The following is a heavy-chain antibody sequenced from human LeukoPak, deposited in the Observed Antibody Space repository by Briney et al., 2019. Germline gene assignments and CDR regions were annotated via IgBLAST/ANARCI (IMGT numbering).Heavy chain of an antibody. V-gene: IGHV3-13*04. J-gene: IGHJ3*02. Sequence: GGSLRLSCAASGFTFSTYEMHWVRQAAGKGLEWVSAIYLSCDTYYLDSVKGRFTISRENAKNSLYLQMNSLTVGDTAVYYCARVCKGDCNAFDIWGQGTVVTVSS. CDR1: GFTFSTYE. D-gene: IGHD2-21*02. CDR2: IYLSCDT. CDR3: ARVCKGDCNAFDI.